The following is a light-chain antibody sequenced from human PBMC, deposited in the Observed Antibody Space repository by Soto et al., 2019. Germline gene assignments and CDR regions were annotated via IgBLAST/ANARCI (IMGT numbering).Light chain of an antibody. CDR3: QQYGSSPIT. CDR2: DAS. Sequence: EVVLTQSPATLSLSPGDRATLSCRASQSVSHALAWYQQKPGQAPRLLIHDASSRATGIPARFSGSGSETDFTLTIRGLEPEDAALYYCQQYGSSPITFGQGTRLE. V-gene: IGKV3-11*01. J-gene: IGKJ5*01. CDR1: QSVSHA.